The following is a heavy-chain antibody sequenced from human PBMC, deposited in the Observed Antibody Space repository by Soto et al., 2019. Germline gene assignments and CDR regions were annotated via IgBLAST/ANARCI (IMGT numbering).Heavy chain of an antibody. CDR2: VKSKDDGGTT. J-gene: IGHJ4*02. CDR3: TDFAH. V-gene: IGHV3-15*01. Sequence: EVQLVESGGGLVKPGGSLRLSCVTSRFTFSYARMSWVRQAPGKGLEWVARVKSKDDGGTTDYAAPVKGRFSISRDDARTTLYLQMNSLTIEETAIYYCTDFAHWGQGTSVTVSS. CDR1: RFTFSYAR.